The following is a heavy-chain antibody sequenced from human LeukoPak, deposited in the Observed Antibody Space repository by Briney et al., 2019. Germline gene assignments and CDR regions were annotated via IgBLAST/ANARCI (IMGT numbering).Heavy chain of an antibody. D-gene: IGHD6-13*01. CDR3: ARGDYSSSWTYYFDY. V-gene: IGHV1-8*01. CDR1: GYTFTSYD. CDR2: MNPNSGNT. J-gene: IGHJ4*02. Sequence: ASVKVSCKASGYTFTSYDINWVRQATGQGLEWMGWMNPNSGNTGYAQKLQGRVTMTTDTSTSTAYMELRSLRSDDTAVYYCARGDYSSSWTYYFDYWGQGTLVTVSS.